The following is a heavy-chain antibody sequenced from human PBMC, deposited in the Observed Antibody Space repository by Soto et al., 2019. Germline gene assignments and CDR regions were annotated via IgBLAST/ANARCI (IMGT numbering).Heavy chain of an antibody. CDR3: ARAVTIFSNWFDP. D-gene: IGHD3-9*01. J-gene: IGHJ5*02. V-gene: IGHV4-30-4*01. CDR2: IYYSGST. Sequence: SETLSLTCTVSGGSISSGDYYWSWIRQPPGKGLEWIGYIYYSGSTYYNPSLKSRVTISVDTSKNQFSLKLSSVTAADTAVYYCARAVTIFSNWFDPWGQGTLVTVSS. CDR1: GGSISSGDYY.